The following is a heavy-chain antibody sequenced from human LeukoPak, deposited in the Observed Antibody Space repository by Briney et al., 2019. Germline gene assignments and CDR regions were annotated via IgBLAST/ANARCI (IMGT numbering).Heavy chain of an antibody. D-gene: IGHD2-21*02. CDR3: ARTVVTVTIDGFQI. V-gene: IGHV4-34*01. CDR1: GGSFSGYY. CDR2: INHSGST. J-gene: IGHJ3*02. Sequence: PSETPSLTCAVYGGSFSGYYWSWIRQPPGKGLEWIGEINHSGSTNYNPSLRSRVTISVDPSKGQFSLRLTSVTAADTAVYYCARTVVTVTIDGFQIWGQGTMVTVSS.